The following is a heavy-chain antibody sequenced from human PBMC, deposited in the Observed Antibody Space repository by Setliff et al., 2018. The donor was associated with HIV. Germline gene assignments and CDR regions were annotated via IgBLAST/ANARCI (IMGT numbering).Heavy chain of an antibody. CDR1: GGSISSNSW. Sequence: SETLSLTCDVSGGSISSNSWWTWVRQPPGKGLERIGQIYHGGNTRYNPSLKSRLTMSIDKSKNQVSLELSSVTAADTAVYYCARTSEYDFGLTKYLDYWGQGTLVTVSS. CDR3: ARTSEYDFGLTKYLDY. D-gene: IGHD3-3*01. J-gene: IGHJ4*02. CDR2: IYHGGNT. V-gene: IGHV4-4*02.